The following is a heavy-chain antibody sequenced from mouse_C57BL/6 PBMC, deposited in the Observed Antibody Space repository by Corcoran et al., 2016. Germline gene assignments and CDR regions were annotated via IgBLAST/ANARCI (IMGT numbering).Heavy chain of an antibody. CDR3: ARGSLYYFDY. Sequence: QIQLVQSGPELKKPGETVKISCKASGYTSTTYGMSWVKQAPGKGLKWMGWINTYSGVPTYADDFKGRFAFSLETSASTAYLQINNLKNEDTATYFCARGSLYYFDYWGQGTTLTVSS. CDR1: GYTSTTYG. V-gene: IGHV9-3*01. CDR2: INTYSGVP. D-gene: IGHD1-1*02. J-gene: IGHJ2*01.